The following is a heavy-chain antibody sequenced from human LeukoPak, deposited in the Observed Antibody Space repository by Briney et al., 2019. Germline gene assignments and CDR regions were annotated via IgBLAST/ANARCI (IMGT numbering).Heavy chain of an antibody. CDR2: INQDGSEK. CDR1: GLNFRSTW. CDR3: ARAFYSYFDY. Sequence: GGSLRLSCAASGLNFRSTWMSWIRQAPGKGLERVANINQDGSEKYYVDSVKGRFTISRDNAKNSLYLQMNSLRVEDTAVYYCARAFYSYFDYWGQGTLVVVST. D-gene: IGHD2/OR15-2a*01. J-gene: IGHJ4*02. V-gene: IGHV3-7*03.